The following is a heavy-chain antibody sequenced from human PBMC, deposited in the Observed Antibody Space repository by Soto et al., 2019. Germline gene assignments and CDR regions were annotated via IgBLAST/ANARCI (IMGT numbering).Heavy chain of an antibody. D-gene: IGHD6-13*01. Sequence: PGGSLRLSFAASGFTFSSYSMSWVRQAPGKGLEWVSAISGSGGSTYYADSVKGRFTISRDNSKNTLYLQMNSLRAEDTAVYYCAKVGSSSGDYWGQGTLVTVSS. CDR3: AKVGSSSGDY. CDR1: GFTFSSYS. V-gene: IGHV3-23*01. J-gene: IGHJ4*02. CDR2: ISGSGGST.